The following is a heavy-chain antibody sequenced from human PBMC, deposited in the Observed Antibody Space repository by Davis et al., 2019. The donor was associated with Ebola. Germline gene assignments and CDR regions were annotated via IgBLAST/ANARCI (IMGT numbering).Heavy chain of an antibody. V-gene: IGHV3-30-3*01. CDR2: ISYDGSNK. Sequence: AGSLTLSCAASGFTFSSYAMHWVRQAPGKGLEWVAVISYDGSNKYYADSVKGRFTISRDNSKNTLYLQMNSLRAEDTAVYYCARVRSFDYWGQGTLVTVSS. D-gene: IGHD3-10*01. CDR3: ARVRSFDY. J-gene: IGHJ4*02. CDR1: GFTFSSYA.